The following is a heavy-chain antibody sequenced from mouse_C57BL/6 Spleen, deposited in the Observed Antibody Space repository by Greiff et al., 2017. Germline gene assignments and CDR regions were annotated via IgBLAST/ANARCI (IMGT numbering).Heavy chain of an antibody. Sequence: EVQLVESEGGLVQPGSSMKLSCTASGFTFSDYYMAWVRQVPEKGLEWVANINYDGSSTYYLDSLKSRFIISRDNAKNILYLQMSSLKSEDTATYYCARYYYGSQYYFDYWGQGTTLTVSS. V-gene: IGHV5-16*01. CDR2: INYDGSST. D-gene: IGHD1-1*01. CDR3: ARYYYGSQYYFDY. CDR1: GFTFSDYY. J-gene: IGHJ2*01.